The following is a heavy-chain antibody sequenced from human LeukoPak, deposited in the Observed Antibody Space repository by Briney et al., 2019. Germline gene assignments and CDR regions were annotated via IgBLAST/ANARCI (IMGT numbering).Heavy chain of an antibody. V-gene: IGHV3-30-3*01. D-gene: IGHD6-19*01. CDR1: GFTFSSYA. CDR3: ASGYSSGWYYFDY. J-gene: IGHJ4*02. Sequence: GGSLRLSCAASGFTFSSYAMHWVRQASGKGLEWVAVISYDGSNKYYADSVKGRFTISRDNSKNTLYLQMNSLRAEDTAVYYCASGYSSGWYYFDYWGQGTLVTVSS. CDR2: ISYDGSNK.